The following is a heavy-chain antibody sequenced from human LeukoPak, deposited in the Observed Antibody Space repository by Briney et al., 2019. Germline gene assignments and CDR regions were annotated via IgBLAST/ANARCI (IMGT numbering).Heavy chain of an antibody. CDR1: GFTFSNYA. J-gene: IGHJ4*02. CDR2: ISVSGGNT. D-gene: IGHD7-27*01. CDR3: AKDLHWGFDY. Sequence: GGSLRLSCAASGFTFSNYAMSWVRQAPGKGLEWVSSISVSGGNTYYADSVKGRFTISRDNFENTLYLQMNSLRADDTAIYYCAKDLHWGFDYWGQGTLVTVSS. V-gene: IGHV3-23*01.